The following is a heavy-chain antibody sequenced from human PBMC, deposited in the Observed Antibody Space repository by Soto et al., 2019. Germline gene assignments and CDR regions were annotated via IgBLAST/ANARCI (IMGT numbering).Heavy chain of an antibody. CDR1: GGSISSYY. CDR2: IYYSGST. J-gene: IGHJ4*02. Sequence: QVQLQESGPGLVKPSETLSLTCTVSGGSISSYYWSWIRQPPGKGLEWIGYIYYSGSTNYNPSLKRRVTTSVDKSKNQFSLKLSSVTAAETAVYYCARVWGRPFDYWGQGTLVTVSS. V-gene: IGHV4-59*01. D-gene: IGHD7-27*01. CDR3: ARVWGRPFDY.